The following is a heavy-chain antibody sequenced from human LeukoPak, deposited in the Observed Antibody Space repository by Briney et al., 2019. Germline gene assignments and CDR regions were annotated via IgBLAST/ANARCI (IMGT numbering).Heavy chain of an antibody. J-gene: IGHJ4*02. CDR2: ISWNSGSI. Sequence: GGSLRLSCGASGFTFDDYAMHWVRQAPGKGLEWVSGISWNSGSIGYADSVKGRFTISRDNAKNSLYLQMNSLRAEDTALYYCAKGYCSSTSCYNDYWGQGTLVTVSS. V-gene: IGHV3-9*01. CDR1: GFTFDDYA. D-gene: IGHD2-2*02. CDR3: AKGYCSSTSCYNDY.